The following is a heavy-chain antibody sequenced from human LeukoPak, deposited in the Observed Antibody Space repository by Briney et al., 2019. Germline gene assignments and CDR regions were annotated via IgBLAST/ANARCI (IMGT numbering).Heavy chain of an antibody. CDR3: ARAYSSSRRSRYGMDV. Sequence: SETLSLTCTVSGGSISSYYWSWIRQPPGKGLEWIGYIYYSGSTNYNPSLKSRVTISVDTSKNQFSLKLSSVTAADTAVYYCARAYSSSRRSRYGMDVWAKGPRSPSP. J-gene: IGHJ6*02. V-gene: IGHV4-59*01. D-gene: IGHD6-13*01. CDR1: GGSISSYY. CDR2: IYYSGST.